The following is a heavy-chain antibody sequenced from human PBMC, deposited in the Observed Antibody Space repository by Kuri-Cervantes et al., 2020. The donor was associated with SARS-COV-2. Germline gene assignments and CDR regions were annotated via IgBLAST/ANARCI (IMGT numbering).Heavy chain of an antibody. CDR3: ARGRVWVPDY. D-gene: IGHD2-8*01. J-gene: IGHJ4*02. V-gene: IGHV4-4*07. Sequence: SETLSLTCTVSGGSIFSYYWSWIRQPAGKGLEWIGRIYSSGKTNYNPSLRSRVTMSVDTSKFEFSLKLSSVTAADTAVYYCARGRVWVPDYWGQGTLVTVSS. CDR2: IYSSGKT. CDR1: GGSIFSYY.